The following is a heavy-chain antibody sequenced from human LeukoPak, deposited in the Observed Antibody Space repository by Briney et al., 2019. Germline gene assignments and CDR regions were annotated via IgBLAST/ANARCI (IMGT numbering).Heavy chain of an antibody. CDR3: AKVRWGGGDGNWFDP. V-gene: IGHV3-23*01. Sequence: PGGSLRLSCAASGFTLSSYGMSWVRQAPGKGLEWVSANSGSGGSTYYADSVKGRFTISRDNSKNTVYLQMNGLRVEDTAVYYCAKVRWGGGDGNWFDPWGQGTLVTVSS. CDR2: NSGSGGST. J-gene: IGHJ5*02. D-gene: IGHD2-21*02. CDR1: GFTLSSYG.